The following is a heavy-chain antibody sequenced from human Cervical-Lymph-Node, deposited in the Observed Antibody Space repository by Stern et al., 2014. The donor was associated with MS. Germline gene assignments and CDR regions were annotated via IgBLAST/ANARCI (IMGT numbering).Heavy chain of an antibody. V-gene: IGHV4-31*03. D-gene: IGHD1-26*01. CDR1: GDSITSGGHY. Sequence: QVQLQESGPGLVKPSQTLSLTCTVSGDSITSGGHYWSWIRQHPGKGLEWIGYIYNSGATFYNPSLKGRVTISLDTSKNQFSLQLSSVTAADTAIYYCVSRWSGTYYGQNWFDPWGQGILVTVST. J-gene: IGHJ5*02. CDR2: IYNSGAT. CDR3: VSRWSGTYYGQNWFDP.